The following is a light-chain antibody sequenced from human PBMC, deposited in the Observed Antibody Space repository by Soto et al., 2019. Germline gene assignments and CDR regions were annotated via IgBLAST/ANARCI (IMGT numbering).Light chain of an antibody. CDR1: QSVSRSY. CDR2: GAS. J-gene: IGKJ2*01. V-gene: IGKV3-20*01. Sequence: EIVLTQSPGTLSLSPGERATLSCRASQSVSRSYLAWYQQRPGQAPRLLIYGASSRASDIPDRFSGSGSGTDFTLTISRLEPEDFAVYYWQQYGNSRYTFGQGTKLEIK. CDR3: QQYGNSRYT.